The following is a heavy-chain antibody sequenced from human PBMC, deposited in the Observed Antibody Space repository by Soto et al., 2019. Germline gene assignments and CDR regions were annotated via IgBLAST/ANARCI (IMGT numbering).Heavy chain of an antibody. Sequence: QVQLVQSGAEVKKPGASVKVSCKASGYTFTSYYMHWVRQAPGQGLEWMGIINPSGGSTSYAQKFQGRVTMTRDTSTSTVYMELSSLRSEDTAVYYCARDRTGVENPNLQQLVSWGQGTLVTVSS. CDR1: GYTFTSYY. V-gene: IGHV1-46*01. CDR2: INPSGGST. J-gene: IGHJ4*02. CDR3: ARDRTGVENPNLQQLVS. D-gene: IGHD6-13*01.